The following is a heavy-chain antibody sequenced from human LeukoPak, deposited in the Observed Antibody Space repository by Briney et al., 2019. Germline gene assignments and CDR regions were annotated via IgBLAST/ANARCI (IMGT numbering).Heavy chain of an antibody. CDR2: ISGGSTTM. V-gene: IGHV3-48*01. Sequence: PGGSLRLSCAASGFTFSSYSMNWVRQAPGKGLEWVSYISGGSTTMYYAGSVKGRFTISRDNAKNSLYLQMNSLRAEDTALYYCARRGYTSGWDYWGQGTLVTVSS. CDR1: GFTFSSYS. CDR3: ARRGYTSGWDY. D-gene: IGHD6-19*01. J-gene: IGHJ4*02.